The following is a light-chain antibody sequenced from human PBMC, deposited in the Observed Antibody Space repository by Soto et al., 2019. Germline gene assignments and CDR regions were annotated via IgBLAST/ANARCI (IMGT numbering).Light chain of an antibody. CDR3: QQFNSYPRT. Sequence: GHIVTITCLASQGISSYLAWYQQKPGKAPKLLIYAASTLQSGVPSRFSGSGSGTDFTLTISSLQPEDFATYYCQQFNSYPRTFGPGTKVDIK. CDR1: QGISSY. V-gene: IGKV1-9*01. J-gene: IGKJ3*01. CDR2: AAS.